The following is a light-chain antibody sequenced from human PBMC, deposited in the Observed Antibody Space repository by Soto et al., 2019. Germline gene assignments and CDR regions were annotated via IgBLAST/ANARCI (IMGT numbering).Light chain of an antibody. CDR3: QSYDSSMSGFYV. CDR1: RSNNGAGYA. J-gene: IGLJ1*01. CDR2: ANS. V-gene: IGLV1-40*01. Sequence: QSVLTQPASVSGAPGPRVTISCPRGRSNNGAGYAVNWYQQLPGTAPKLLIYANSDRPSRVPDRFSGSKSGTSASLAITGPQAEDEADYYCQSYDSSMSGFYVFGTGTKVTVL.